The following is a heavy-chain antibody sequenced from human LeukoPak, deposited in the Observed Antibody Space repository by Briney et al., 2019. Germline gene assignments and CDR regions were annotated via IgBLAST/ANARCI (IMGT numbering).Heavy chain of an antibody. D-gene: IGHD6-6*01. J-gene: IGHJ3*02. Sequence: GGSLRLSCAASGFTFSSYAMSWVRQAPGKGLEWVSAISGSGGSTYYADSVKGRFTISRDNSKNTLCLQMNSLRAEDTAVYYCAKLRLVRNAFDIWGQGTMVTVSS. CDR1: GFTFSSYA. CDR2: ISGSGGST. CDR3: AKLRLVRNAFDI. V-gene: IGHV3-23*01.